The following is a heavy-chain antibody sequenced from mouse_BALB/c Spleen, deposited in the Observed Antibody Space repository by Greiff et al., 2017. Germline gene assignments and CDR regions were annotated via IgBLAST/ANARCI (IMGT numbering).Heavy chain of an antibody. CDR1: GFSLTSYD. CDR2: IWTGGGT. J-gene: IGHJ4*01. CDR3: VRVPNWDGGNYAMDY. Sequence: QVQLKESGPGLVAPSQSLSITCTVSGFSLTSYDISWIRRPPGKGLEWLGVIWTGGGTNYNSAFMSRLSISKDNSKSQVFLKMNSLQTDDTAIYYCVRVPNWDGGNYAMDYWGQGTSVTVSS. V-gene: IGHV2-9-2*01. D-gene: IGHD4-1*02.